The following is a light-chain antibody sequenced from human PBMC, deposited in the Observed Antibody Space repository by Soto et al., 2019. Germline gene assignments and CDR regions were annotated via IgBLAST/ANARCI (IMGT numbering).Light chain of an antibody. CDR2: EVS. CDR1: SSDVGRYYY. J-gene: IGLJ1*01. Sequence: QSALTQPASVSGSPGQSITISCTGTSSDVGRYYYASWYQQHPGKAPRLIIYEVSNRPSGVSNRFSGSKSGNTASLTISGLQAEDEADYYCSSYTASSTLVYVFGPGTKLTVL. V-gene: IGLV2-14*01. CDR3: SSYTASSTLVYV.